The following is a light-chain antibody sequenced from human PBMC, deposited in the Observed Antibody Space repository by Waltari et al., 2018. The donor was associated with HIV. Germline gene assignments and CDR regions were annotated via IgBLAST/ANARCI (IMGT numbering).Light chain of an antibody. Sequence: SYELSQPPSVSVSPGQTASITCSGDKLGNRYVCWYQQRPGQSPVLVIYQDTKRPSGIPERFSGSNSGSTATLTISGTQAMDEADYYCQAWDSSTVVFGGGTKLTVL. V-gene: IGLV3-1*01. CDR2: QDT. J-gene: IGLJ2*01. CDR1: KLGNRY. CDR3: QAWDSSTVV.